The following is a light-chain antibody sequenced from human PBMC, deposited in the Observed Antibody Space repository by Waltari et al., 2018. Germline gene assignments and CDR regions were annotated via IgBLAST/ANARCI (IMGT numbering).Light chain of an antibody. CDR1: QDISSY. CDR2: AAF. CDR3: QQFKTDPLT. J-gene: IGKJ5*01. Sequence: IQLTQSPSSLSASVGDRVTITCRAIQDISSYLAWSQQKPGQAPDLLMSAAFTLQSGVPSRFSVSGSGTDFTLTISSLQPEDFATYYRQQFKTDPLTFGQGTRLEIK. V-gene: IGKV1-9*01.